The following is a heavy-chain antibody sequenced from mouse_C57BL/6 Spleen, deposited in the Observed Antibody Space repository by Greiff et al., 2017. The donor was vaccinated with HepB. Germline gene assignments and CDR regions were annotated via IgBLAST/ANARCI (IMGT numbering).Heavy chain of an antibody. CDR1: GFSLTSYG. CDR2: IWRGGST. V-gene: IGHV2-5*01. CDR3: AKRGGYDGYFDV. D-gene: IGHD2-2*01. Sequence: VMLVESGPGLVQPSQSLSITCTVSGFSLTSYGVHWVRQSPGKGLEWLGVIWRGGSTDYNAAFMSRLSITKDNSKSQVFFKMNSLQADDTAIYYCAKRGGYDGYFDVWGTGTTVTVSS. J-gene: IGHJ1*03.